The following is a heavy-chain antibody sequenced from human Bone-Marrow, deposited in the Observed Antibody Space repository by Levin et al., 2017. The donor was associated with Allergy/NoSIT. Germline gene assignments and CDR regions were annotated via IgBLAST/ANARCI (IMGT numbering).Heavy chain of an antibody. CDR3: ARKEMATTGADNWFDP. D-gene: IGHD5-24*01. Sequence: GESLKISCKASGYTFTSYAMHWVRQAPGQRLEWMGWINAGNGNTKYSQKFQGRVTITRDTSASTAYMELSSLRSEDTAVYYCARKEMATTGADNWFDPWGQGTLVTVSS. V-gene: IGHV1-3*01. J-gene: IGHJ5*02. CDR1: GYTFTSYA. CDR2: INAGNGNT.